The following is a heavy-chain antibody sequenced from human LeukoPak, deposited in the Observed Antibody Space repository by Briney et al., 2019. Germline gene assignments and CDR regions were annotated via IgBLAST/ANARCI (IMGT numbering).Heavy chain of an antibody. CDR3: ARSRMRLDV. CDR2: ISSSSTI. CDR1: GFTFSSYS. V-gene: IGHV3-48*01. Sequence: GGSLRLSCAASGFTFSSYSMNWVRQAPGKGLEWVSYISSSSTIYYADSVKGRFTISRDNAKNSLYLQMNSLGAEDTAVYYCARSRMRLDVWGQGTTVTVSS. J-gene: IGHJ6*02.